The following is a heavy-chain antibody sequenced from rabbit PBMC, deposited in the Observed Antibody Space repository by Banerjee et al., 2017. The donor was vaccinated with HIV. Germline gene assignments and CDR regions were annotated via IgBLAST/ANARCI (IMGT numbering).Heavy chain of an antibody. Sequence: QEQLEESGGDLVKPEGSLTLTCTASGFSFSNKYVMCWVRQAPGKGLEWIACINTSSGGTWYASWVNGRFTISRSTSLNTVDLKMTSLTAADTATYFCARDLAGVIGWNFNFWGQGTLVTVS. D-gene: IGHD4-1*01. CDR2: INTSSGGT. CDR3: ARDLAGVIGWNFNF. J-gene: IGHJ4*01. CDR1: GFSFSNKYV. V-gene: IGHV1S43*01.